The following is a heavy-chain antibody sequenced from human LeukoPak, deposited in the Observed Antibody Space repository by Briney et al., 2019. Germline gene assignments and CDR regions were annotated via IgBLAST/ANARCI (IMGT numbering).Heavy chain of an antibody. CDR2: INHSGST. CDR3: ARARMATITDY. CDR1: GGSFSGYY. V-gene: IGHV4-34*01. Sequence: SETLSLTCAVYGGSFSGYYWSWIRQPPGKGLEWIGEINHSGSTNYNPSLKSRVTISLDTSKNQFFLKLNSVTAADTAVFYCARARMATITDYWGQGTLVTVSS. J-gene: IGHJ4*02. D-gene: IGHD5-24*01.